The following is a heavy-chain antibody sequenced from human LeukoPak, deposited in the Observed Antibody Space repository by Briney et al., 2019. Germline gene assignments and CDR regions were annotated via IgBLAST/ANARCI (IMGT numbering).Heavy chain of an antibody. CDR3: ARAPPVVVDPHYYYYGMDV. J-gene: IGHJ6*02. CDR2: IFYSGNT. D-gene: IGHD3-22*01. CDR1: GGSISSSSYY. V-gene: IGHV4-39*07. Sequence: SETLSLTCTVSGGSISSSSYYWGWIRQPPGRGLEWIGNIFYSGNTYYSPSLKSRVTISVDTLKNHFSLRLTSVTAADTAVYYCARAPPVVVDPHYYYYGMDVWGQGTTVTVSS.